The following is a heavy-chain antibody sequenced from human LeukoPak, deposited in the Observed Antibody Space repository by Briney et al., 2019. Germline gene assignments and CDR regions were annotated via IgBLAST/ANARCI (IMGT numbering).Heavy chain of an antibody. Sequence: SVKVSCKASGGTFSSYAISWVRQAPGQGLGWMGRIIPILGIANYAQKFQGRVTITADKSTSTAYMELSSLRSEDTAVYYCASYYYGSGSYYNDYYGMDVWGQGTTVTVSS. J-gene: IGHJ6*02. D-gene: IGHD3-10*01. CDR1: GGTFSSYA. CDR2: IIPILGIA. CDR3: ASYYYGSGSYYNDYYGMDV. V-gene: IGHV1-69*04.